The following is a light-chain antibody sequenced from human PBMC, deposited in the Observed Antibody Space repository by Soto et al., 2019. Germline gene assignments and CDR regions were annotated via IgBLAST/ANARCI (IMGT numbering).Light chain of an antibody. V-gene: IGKV3-11*01. Sequence: EIVLTQSPATLSLSPGERATLSCRASQSVSTFLAWYQQKPGQAPRLLIYDASTRATGIPARFSGSGSGTDFDLTISSLEPEDFAVYYCQQRRTWPPLTFGGGTKVEIK. CDR3: QQRRTWPPLT. CDR1: QSVSTF. CDR2: DAS. J-gene: IGKJ4*01.